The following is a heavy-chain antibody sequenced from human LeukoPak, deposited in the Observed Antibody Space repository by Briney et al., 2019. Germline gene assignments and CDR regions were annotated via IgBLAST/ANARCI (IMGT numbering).Heavy chain of an antibody. CDR3: ARDPIRGYDILTGYYGVVDY. Sequence: PGGSLRLSCAASGFTFSSYEMNWVRQAPGKGLEWVSYISSSGSTIYYADSVKGRFTISRDNAKNSLYLQMNSLRAEDTAVYYCARDPIRGYDILTGYYGVVDYWGQGTLVTVSS. V-gene: IGHV3-48*03. J-gene: IGHJ4*02. CDR2: ISSSGSTI. CDR1: GFTFSSYE. D-gene: IGHD3-9*01.